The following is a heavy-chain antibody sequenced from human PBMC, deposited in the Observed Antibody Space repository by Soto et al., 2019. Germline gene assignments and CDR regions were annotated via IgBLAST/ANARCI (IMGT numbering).Heavy chain of an antibody. D-gene: IGHD2-15*01. CDR3: ARDRIVVVVAATSYYYYGMDV. J-gene: IGHJ6*02. CDR2: ISYDGSNK. V-gene: IGHV3-30-3*01. Sequence: QVQLVESGGGVVQPGRSLRLSCAASGFTFSSYAMHWVRQAPGKGLEWVAVISYDGSNKYYADSVKGRFTISRDNSKNKRYLQMDSLCAEDTAVYYCARDRIVVVVAATSYYYYGMDVWGQGTTVTVSS. CDR1: GFTFSSYA.